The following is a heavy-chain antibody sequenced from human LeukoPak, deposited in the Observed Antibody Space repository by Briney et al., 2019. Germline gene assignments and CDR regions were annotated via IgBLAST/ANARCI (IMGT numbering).Heavy chain of an antibody. Sequence: GGSLRLSCAASGFTFSSYAMSWVRQATGKGLEWVSAISGSGGSTYYAGSVKGRFTISRDNSKNTLYLQMNSLRAEDTAVYYCAKAWLVLGEDHYYYGMDVWGQGTTVTVSS. J-gene: IGHJ6*02. D-gene: IGHD6-19*01. CDR1: GFTFSSYA. V-gene: IGHV3-23*01. CDR2: ISGSGGST. CDR3: AKAWLVLGEDHYYYGMDV.